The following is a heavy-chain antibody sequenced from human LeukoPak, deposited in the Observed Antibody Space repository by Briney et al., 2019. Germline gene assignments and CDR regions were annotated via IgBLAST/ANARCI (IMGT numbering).Heavy chain of an antibody. CDR3: ARGPPYYFGMDV. CDR2: IWYDGSNK. J-gene: IGHJ6*02. V-gene: IGHV3-33*01. Sequence: PGRSLRLSCAASGFTFSSYGMHWVRQAPGKGLEWVAVIWYDGSNKYYADSVKGRFTISRDNSKNTLYLQMNSLRAEDTAVYYCARGPPYYFGMDVWGQGTTVTVSS. CDR1: GFTFSSYG.